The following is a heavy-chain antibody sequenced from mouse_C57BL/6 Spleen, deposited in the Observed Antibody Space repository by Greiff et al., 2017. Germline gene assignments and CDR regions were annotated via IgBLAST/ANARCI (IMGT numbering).Heavy chain of an antibody. Sequence: VQLKESGPELVKPGASVKISCKASGYSFTGYYMNWVKQSPEKSLEWIGEINPSTGGTTYNQKFKAKATLTVDKSSSTAYMQLKSLTSEDSAVYYCARRLRRDFDYWGQGTTLTVSS. CDR2: INPSTGGT. D-gene: IGHD2-2*01. CDR1: GYSFTGYY. CDR3: ARRLRRDFDY. V-gene: IGHV1-42*01. J-gene: IGHJ2*01.